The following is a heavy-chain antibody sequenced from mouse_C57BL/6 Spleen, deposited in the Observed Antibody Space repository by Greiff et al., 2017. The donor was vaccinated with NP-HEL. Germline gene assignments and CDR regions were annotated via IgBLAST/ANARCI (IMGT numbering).Heavy chain of an antibody. J-gene: IGHJ2*01. CDR1: GFTFSDYG. D-gene: IGHD1-1*01. V-gene: IGHV5-17*01. Sequence: DVHLVESGGGLVKPGGSLKLSCAASGFTFSDYGMHWVRQAPEKGLEWVAYISSGSSTIYYADTVKGRFTISRDNAKNTLFLQMTSLRSEDTAMYYCARASYGSKYYFDYWGQGTTLTVSS. CDR3: ARASYGSKYYFDY. CDR2: ISSGSSTI.